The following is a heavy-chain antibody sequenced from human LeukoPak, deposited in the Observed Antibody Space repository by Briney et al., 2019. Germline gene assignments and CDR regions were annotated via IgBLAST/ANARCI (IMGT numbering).Heavy chain of an antibody. CDR2: ISADTVNT. Sequence: ASVKVSCKATGYTFSSFGISWVRQAPGQGLEWLGWISADTVNTKYTEKLQGRVTMTTDTSTSTAYMELRSLRSDDTAVYYCARDGGFVDTAIPLPNWFDPWGQGTLVTVSS. J-gene: IGHJ5*02. CDR3: ARDGGFVDTAIPLPNWFDP. V-gene: IGHV1-18*01. D-gene: IGHD5-18*01. CDR1: GYTFSSFG.